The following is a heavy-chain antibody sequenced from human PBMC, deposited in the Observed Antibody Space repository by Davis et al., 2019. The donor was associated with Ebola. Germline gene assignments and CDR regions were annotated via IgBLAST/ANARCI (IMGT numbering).Heavy chain of an antibody. V-gene: IGHV1-8*01. CDR1: GYTFTSYD. D-gene: IGHD1-7*01. Sequence: ASVKVSLKASGYTFTSYDINWVRQATGQGLEWIGWINPNSGNTGYAQKFQGRVTMTRNTSISTAYMGMSSLRSEDTAVYYCARVRGPGVELRWFDPWGQGTLVTVSS. CDR3: ARVRGPGVELRWFDP. CDR2: INPNSGNT. J-gene: IGHJ5*02.